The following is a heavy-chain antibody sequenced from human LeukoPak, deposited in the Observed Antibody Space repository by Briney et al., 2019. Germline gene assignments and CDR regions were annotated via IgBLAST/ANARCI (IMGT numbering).Heavy chain of an antibody. V-gene: IGHV3-23*01. J-gene: IGHJ4*02. Sequence: GGSLRLSCAASGFTLRSHPMNWVRQAPGKGLAWVSTFVRGSTYYADTVQGRFTISRDSSKNTLYLQMNSLRADDTALYFCTRAAPYGTSWYGKNDYWGQGTLVAVSS. D-gene: IGHD6-13*01. CDR1: GFTLRSHP. CDR3: TRAAPYGTSWYGKNDY. CDR2: FVRGST.